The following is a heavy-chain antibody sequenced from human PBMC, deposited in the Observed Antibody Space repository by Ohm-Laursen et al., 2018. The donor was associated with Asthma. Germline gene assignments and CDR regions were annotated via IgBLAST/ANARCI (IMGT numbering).Heavy chain of an antibody. CDR2: IYHSGST. V-gene: IGHV4-30-2*01. CDR3: ARGSNTSGPRGYYDSSGYYSAEYFQH. J-gene: IGHJ1*01. CDR1: GGSISSGGYS. D-gene: IGHD3-22*01. Sequence: TLSLTCAVSGGSISSGGYSWSWIRQPPGKGLEWIGYIYHSGSTYYNPSLKSRVTISVDRSKNQFSLKLSSVTAADTAVYYCARGSNTSGPRGYYDSSGYYSAEYFQHWGQGTLVTVSS.